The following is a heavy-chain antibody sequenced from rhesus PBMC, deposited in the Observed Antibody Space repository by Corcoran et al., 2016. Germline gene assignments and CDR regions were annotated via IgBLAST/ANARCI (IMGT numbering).Heavy chain of an antibody. V-gene: IGHV4-80*01. J-gene: IGHJ4*01. CDR1: CASISNNW. CDR2: MGSKSRIH. D-gene: IGHD2-21*01. Sequence: QVQLQESVPGLVKPSETLSLTGTVSCASISNNWRSWIRESPGKGLEWFGGMGSKSRIHDNTPYHTSRVTSAQDASKTQCTLELSSVTAADAAVYYCTRGYCSGSVCDTTYYFDGWGQGVLVTVSS. CDR3: TRGYCSGSVCDTTYYFDG.